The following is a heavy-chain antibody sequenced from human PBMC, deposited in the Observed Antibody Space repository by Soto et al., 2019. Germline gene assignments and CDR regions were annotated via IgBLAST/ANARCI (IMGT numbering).Heavy chain of an antibody. CDR3: ARGRGYSSGWYWFDP. V-gene: IGHV4-34*01. Sequence: SETLSLTCAVYGGSFSCYYWSWIRQPPGKGLEWIGEINHSGSTNYNPSLKSRVTISVDTSKNQFSLKLSSVTAADTAVYYCARGRGYSSGWYWFDPWGQGTLVTVSS. J-gene: IGHJ5*02. D-gene: IGHD6-19*01. CDR2: INHSGST. CDR1: GGSFSCYY.